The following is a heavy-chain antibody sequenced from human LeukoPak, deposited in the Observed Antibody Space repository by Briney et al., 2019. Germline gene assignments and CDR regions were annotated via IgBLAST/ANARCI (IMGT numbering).Heavy chain of an antibody. V-gene: IGHV3-23*01. CDR1: GFTFSSYG. CDR2: ISGSGDRT. J-gene: IGHJ4*02. CDR3: AKDGSIVYSYTYLDY. Sequence: GGSLRLSCAASGFTFSSYGMSWVRQAPGRGLEWVSSISGSGDRTHHADPVKGRFTISRDNSKNTLYLQMNSLRAGDTAVCYCAKDGSIVYSYTYLDYWGQGTLVTVSS. D-gene: IGHD3-16*01.